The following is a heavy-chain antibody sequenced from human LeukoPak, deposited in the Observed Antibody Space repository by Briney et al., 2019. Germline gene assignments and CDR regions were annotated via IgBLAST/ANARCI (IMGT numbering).Heavy chain of an antibody. V-gene: IGHV4-34*01. CDR3: ARHGSGSYYKRGRFDP. Sequence: SETLSLTCDVYGGSFSGYYWSWIRQPPGKGLEWIGEINHSGSTNYNPSLKSRVTISVDTSKNQFSLKLSSVTAADTAVYYCARHGSGSYYKRGRFDPWGQGTLVTVSS. CDR2: INHSGST. J-gene: IGHJ5*02. D-gene: IGHD3-10*01. CDR1: GGSFSGYY.